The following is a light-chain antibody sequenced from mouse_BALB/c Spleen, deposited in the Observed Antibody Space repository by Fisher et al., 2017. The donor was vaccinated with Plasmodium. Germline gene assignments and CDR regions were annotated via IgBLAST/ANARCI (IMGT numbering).Light chain of an antibody. Sequence: DIVMTQSPATLSVTPGYRVSLSYRASQIIIANLHWCQQKSHESPSLLINYTSRSISGIPSRFSGSGSGTDFTLSINSVETEDFGMYFCQQSNSWPLTFGAGTKLELK. CDR3: QQSNSWPLT. CDR1: QIIIAN. CDR2: YTS. V-gene: IGKV5-43*01. J-gene: IGKJ5*01.